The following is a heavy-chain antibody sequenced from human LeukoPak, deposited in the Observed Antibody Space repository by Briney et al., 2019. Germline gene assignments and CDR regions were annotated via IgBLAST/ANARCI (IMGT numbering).Heavy chain of an antibody. CDR2: IIPIFGTA. Sequence: SVKVSCKASGGTFSSYAISWVRQAPGQGLEWMGGIIPIFGTANYAQKFQGRVTITADESTSTAYMELSSLRSEDTAVYYCVRRNDSSGIDYFDYWGQGTLVTVSS. CDR3: VRRNDSSGIDYFDY. V-gene: IGHV1-69*01. J-gene: IGHJ4*02. D-gene: IGHD6-19*01. CDR1: GGTFSSYA.